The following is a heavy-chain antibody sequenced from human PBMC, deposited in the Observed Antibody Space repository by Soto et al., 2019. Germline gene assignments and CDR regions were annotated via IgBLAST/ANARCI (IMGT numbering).Heavy chain of an antibody. J-gene: IGHJ3*02. CDR2: IYYSGPT. V-gene: IGHV4-59*01. D-gene: IGHD5-12*01. Sequence: SETLSLPCTVSDFSLHNYYWSWFRQPPGKGREWIGYIYYSGPTNYNPSLNSRVSISVDTSKNQFSLNLSSVTAADTAVYYCARGRNGHDYAAFDIWGQGTMVT. CDR1: DFSLHNYY. CDR3: ARGRNGHDYAAFDI.